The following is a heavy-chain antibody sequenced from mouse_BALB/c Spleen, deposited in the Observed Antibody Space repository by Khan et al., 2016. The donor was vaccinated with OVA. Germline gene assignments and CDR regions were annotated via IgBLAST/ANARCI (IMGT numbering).Heavy chain of an antibody. D-gene: IGHD1-1*01. Sequence: DLVKPGASVKLSCKASGYTFTSFWINWIKQRPGQGLEWIGRIAPGSGSAYYNEMFKGKATLTVDTSSSTAYIQLSSLSSEDSAVYSCARETSYGSSRYAMDYWGQGPSVPVPS. CDR1: GYTFTSFW. CDR3: ARETSYGSSRYAMDY. J-gene: IGHJ4*01. CDR2: IAPGSGSA. V-gene: IGHV1S41*01.